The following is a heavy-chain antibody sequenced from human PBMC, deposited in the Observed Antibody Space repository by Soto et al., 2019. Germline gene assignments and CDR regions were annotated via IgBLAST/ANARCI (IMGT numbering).Heavy chain of an antibody. J-gene: IGHJ4*02. Sequence: GGSLRLSCAVSGFTFSSYGLHWGWQGPDKGLGWVGVISYDGSNKNYADSVMGRFTIFRDNSNNTQYLQMNSLRAEDAAAYYYTTAWCEESLIGYLAPGALVTVSS. CDR1: GFTFSSYG. CDR3: TTAWCEESLIGY. D-gene: IGHD2-15*01. V-gene: IGHV3-30*03. CDR2: ISYDGSNK.